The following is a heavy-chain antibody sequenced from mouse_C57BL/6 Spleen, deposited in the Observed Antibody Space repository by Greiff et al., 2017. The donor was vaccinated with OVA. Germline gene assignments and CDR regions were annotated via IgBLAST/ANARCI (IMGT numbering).Heavy chain of an antibody. V-gene: IGHV3-6*01. CDR1: GYSITSGYY. D-gene: IGHD2-12*01. CDR2: ISYDGSN. J-gene: IGHJ4*01. Sequence: DVQLQESGPGLVKPSQSLSLTCSVTGYSITSGYYWNWIRQFPGNKLEWMGYISYDGSNNYNPSLKNRISITRDTSKNQFFLKLNSVTTEDTATYYCARRGIDAMDYWGQGTSVTVSS. CDR3: ARRGIDAMDY.